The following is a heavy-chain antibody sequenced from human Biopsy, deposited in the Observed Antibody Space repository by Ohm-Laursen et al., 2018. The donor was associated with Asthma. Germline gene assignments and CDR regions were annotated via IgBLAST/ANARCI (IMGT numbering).Heavy chain of an antibody. CDR1: GFTFSSYS. Sequence: GSLRLSCAASGFTFSSYSMNWVRQAPGKGLEWVSYISSSSSTIYYADSVKGRFTISRDNAKNSLYPQMNSLRGEDTAVYYCARFKRGYSYGYAGVFDYWGQGTLVTVSS. D-gene: IGHD5-18*01. CDR3: ARFKRGYSYGYAGVFDY. CDR2: ISSSSSTI. V-gene: IGHV3-48*01. J-gene: IGHJ4*02.